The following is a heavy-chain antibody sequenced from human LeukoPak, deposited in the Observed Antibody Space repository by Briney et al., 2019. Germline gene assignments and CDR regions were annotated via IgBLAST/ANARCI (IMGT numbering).Heavy chain of an antibody. CDR2: IYYSGST. CDR1: GGSISSSSYY. Sequence: PSETLSLTCTVSGGSISSSSYYWGWIRQPPGKGLEWIGSIYYSGSTYYNPSLKSRVTISVDTSKNQFSLKLSSVTAADTAVYYCARDSGGNSDHWGQGTLVTVSS. CDR3: ARDSGGNSDH. J-gene: IGHJ4*02. V-gene: IGHV4-39*02. D-gene: IGHD4-23*01.